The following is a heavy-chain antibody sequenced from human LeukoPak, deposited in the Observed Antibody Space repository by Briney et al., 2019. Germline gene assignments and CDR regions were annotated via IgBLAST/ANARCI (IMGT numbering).Heavy chain of an antibody. CDR3: ARDGYGGNVFMGKYYFDY. CDR2: ISAYNSNT. J-gene: IGHJ4*02. Sequence: ASVKVSCKASGYTFTSYGISWVRQAPGQGLEWMGWISAYNSNTNYAQKLQGRVTMTTDTSTSTAYMELRSLRSDDTAVYYCARDGYGGNVFMGKYYFDYWGQGTLVTVSS. CDR1: GYTFTSYG. V-gene: IGHV1-18*01. D-gene: IGHD4-23*01.